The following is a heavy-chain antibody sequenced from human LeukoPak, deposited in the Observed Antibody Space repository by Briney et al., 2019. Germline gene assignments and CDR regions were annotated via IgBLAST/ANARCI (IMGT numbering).Heavy chain of an antibody. D-gene: IGHD3-10*01. CDR3: ARRTVRGVIKY. CDR2: INHSGST. CDR1: GGSFSGYY. Sequence: PSETLSLTCAVYGGSFSGYYWSWIRQPPGKGLEWIGEINHSGSTNYNPPLKSRVTISVDTSKNQFSLKLSSVTAADTAVYYCARRTVRGVIKYWDQGSLVTVSS. V-gene: IGHV4-34*01. J-gene: IGHJ4*02.